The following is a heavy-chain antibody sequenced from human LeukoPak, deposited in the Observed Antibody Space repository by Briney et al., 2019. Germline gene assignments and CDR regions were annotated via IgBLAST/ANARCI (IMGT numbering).Heavy chain of an antibody. CDR3: ASRFGGDFWSGSSPAYYYYMDV. Sequence: SVKVSCKASGGTFSSYAISWVRQAPGQGLEWMGGIIPIFGTANYAQKFQGRVTITTDESTSTAYMELSSLRSEDTAVYYCASRFGGDFWSGSSPAYYYYMDVWGKGTTVTVSS. D-gene: IGHD3-3*01. V-gene: IGHV1-69*05. CDR2: IIPIFGTA. J-gene: IGHJ6*03. CDR1: GGTFSSYA.